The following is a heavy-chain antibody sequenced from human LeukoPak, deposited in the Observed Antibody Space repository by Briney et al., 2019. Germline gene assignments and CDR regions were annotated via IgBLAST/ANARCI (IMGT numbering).Heavy chain of an antibody. CDR3: ARSDGYDFWSGYPISWFDP. Sequence: PSETLSLTCTVSGGSISSSSYYWGWIRQPPGKGLEWIGSIYYSGSTYYNPSLKSRVTISVDTSKNQFSLKLSSVTAADTAVYYCARSDGYDFWSGYPISWFDPWGQGTLVTVSS. CDR2: IYYSGST. D-gene: IGHD3-3*01. CDR1: GGSISSSSYY. V-gene: IGHV4-39*01. J-gene: IGHJ5*02.